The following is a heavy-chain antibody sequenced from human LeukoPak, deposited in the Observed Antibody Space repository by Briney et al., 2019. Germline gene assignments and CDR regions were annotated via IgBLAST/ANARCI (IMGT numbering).Heavy chain of an antibody. CDR1: GYSISSGYY. D-gene: IGHD6-19*01. CDR3: ARSIAVVGTLYFDY. V-gene: IGHV4-38-2*01. J-gene: IGHJ4*02. CDR2: IYHSGST. Sequence: PPETFSDPFAVSGYSISSGYYWVWIRQPPGKGLEWTGTIYHSGSTYYNPSLKGRLTISVDTSKNQFSLKLSSVTAADTAVYYCARSIAVVGTLYFDYWGQGTRVTVSS.